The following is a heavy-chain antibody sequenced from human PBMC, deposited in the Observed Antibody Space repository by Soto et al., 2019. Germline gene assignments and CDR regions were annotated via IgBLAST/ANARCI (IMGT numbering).Heavy chain of an antibody. CDR2: IYYSGST. CDR1: GGSISSYY. J-gene: IGHJ2*01. CDR3: ARLNWYFDL. Sequence: QVQLQESGPGLVKPSETLSLTCTVFGGSISSYYWSWIRQPPGKGLEWIGYIYYSGSTNYNPSLKSRVTISVDTSKNQFSLKLSSVTAADTAVYYCARLNWYFDLWGRGTLVTVSS. V-gene: IGHV4-59*08.